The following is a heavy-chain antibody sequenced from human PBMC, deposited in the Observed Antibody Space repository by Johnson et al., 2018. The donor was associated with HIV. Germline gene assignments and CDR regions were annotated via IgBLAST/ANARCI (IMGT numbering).Heavy chain of an antibody. CDR1: GFTVSTNS. V-gene: IGHV3-15*01. J-gene: IGHJ3*02. CDR2: IKSKVDGGTT. CDR3: TTEGDAFDI. Sequence: MQLVESGGGLVQPGGSLRLSCAASGFTVSTNSMSWVRQSPGKGLEWVGRIKSKVDGGTTVFPAPVKGRFSISRDDSKNTVYLQMNSLKSEDTAVYYCTTEGDAFDIWGQGTMVTVSS.